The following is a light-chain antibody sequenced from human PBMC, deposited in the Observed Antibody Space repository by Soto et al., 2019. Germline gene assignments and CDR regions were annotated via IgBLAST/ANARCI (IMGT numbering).Light chain of an antibody. J-gene: IGLJ2*01. CDR3: TSYTTSSARVV. V-gene: IGLV2-14*01. CDR1: SSDVGGYNY. CDR2: EVS. Sequence: QSALTQPASVSGSPGQSITISCTGTSSDVGGYNYVSWYQQHPGKAPKLMIYEVSHWPSGVSNRFSGSKSGITASLTISGLQAEDEADYYCTSYTTSSARVVFGGGTKVTVL.